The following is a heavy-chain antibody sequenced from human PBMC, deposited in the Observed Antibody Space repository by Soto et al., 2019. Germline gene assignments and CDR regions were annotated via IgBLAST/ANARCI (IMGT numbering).Heavy chain of an antibody. CDR2: INHSGST. CDR3: ARDYYDSSCRPNIDY. V-gene: IGHV4-34*01. CDR1: GGSVSGYY. Sequence: QVPLQQWGAGLLKPSETLSLTCAVYGGSVSGYYGCWIRQPPGKELEWIGEINHSGSTNYNPSLKSRVTISVDTSNIQFSIKLSSVTAADTAVYYCARDYYDSSCRPNIDYWGQGTLVTVSS. D-gene: IGHD3-22*01. J-gene: IGHJ4*02.